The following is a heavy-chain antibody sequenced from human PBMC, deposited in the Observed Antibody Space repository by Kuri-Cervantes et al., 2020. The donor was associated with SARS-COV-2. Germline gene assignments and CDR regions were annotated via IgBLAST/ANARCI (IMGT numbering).Heavy chain of an antibody. J-gene: IGHJ5*02. CDR3: ARGGDYSYWFDP. V-gene: IGHV4-30-4*08. CDR2: IYYSGST. CDR1: GGSIRGGQYY. Sequence: SETLSLTCTVSGGSIRGGQYYWSWIRQPPGKGLEWIGYIYYSGSTYYNPSLKSRVTISVDTSKNQFSLKLSSVTAADTAVYYCARGGDYSYWFDPWGQGTLVTVSS. D-gene: IGHD4-17*01.